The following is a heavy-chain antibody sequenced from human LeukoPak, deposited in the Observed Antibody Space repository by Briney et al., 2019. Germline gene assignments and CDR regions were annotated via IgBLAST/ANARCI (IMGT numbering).Heavy chain of an antibody. CDR2: INPNSGGT. V-gene: IGHV1-2*02. CDR1: GYTFTGYY. CDR3: AREGPECSSTSCYFDY. J-gene: IGHJ4*02. Sequence: ASVKVSCKASGYTFTGYYMHWVRQAPGQRLEWMGWINPNSGGTNYAQKFQGRVTMTRDTSISTAYMELSRLRSDDTAVYYCAREGPECSSTSCYFDYWGQGTLVTVSS. D-gene: IGHD2-2*01.